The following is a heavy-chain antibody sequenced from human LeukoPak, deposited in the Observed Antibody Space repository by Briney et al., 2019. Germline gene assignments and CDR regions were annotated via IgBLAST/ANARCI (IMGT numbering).Heavy chain of an antibody. CDR1: GFTLSKNS. CDR3: VKAYNWNVYSSGDF. V-gene: IGHV3-64D*06. D-gene: IGHD1-1*01. J-gene: IGHJ4*02. CDR2: ITNNGGTT. Sequence: GGSLRLSCSASGFTLSKNSMYWVRQASGKGLQYVSAITNNGGTTYYAESVKGRFTISRDSSKNTLFLQMSTLRAEDTAVYYCVKAYNWNVYSSGDFWGQGTLVTVSS.